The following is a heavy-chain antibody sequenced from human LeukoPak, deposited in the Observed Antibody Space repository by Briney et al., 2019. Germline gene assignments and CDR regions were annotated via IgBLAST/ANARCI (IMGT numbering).Heavy chain of an antibody. V-gene: IGHV3-7*01. CDR2: IKQDGSVK. Sequence: GGCLRLSCAGSGFAFSSHWMTWSRQAPGKGLEWVVNIKQDGSVKSYLDSVKGRFTISRDNAKNSLYLQMHSLRADDTAVYYCARNLHWAFDSWGQGTLVTVSS. CDR3: ARNLHWAFDS. D-gene: IGHD7-27*01. J-gene: IGHJ4*02. CDR1: GFAFSSHW.